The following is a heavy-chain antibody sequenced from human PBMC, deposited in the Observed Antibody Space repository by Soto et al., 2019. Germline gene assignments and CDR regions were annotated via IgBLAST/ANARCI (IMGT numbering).Heavy chain of an antibody. V-gene: IGHV3-9*01. J-gene: IGHJ6*02. CDR2: ISWNSAST. CDR3: VKAFRRYTTGLDV. D-gene: IGHD5-18*01. CDR1: GFTYEDFA. Sequence: EVQLVESGGGLVEPGKSLRLSCVDSGFTYEDFAMHWVRQAPGKGLEWVSGISWNSASTGYAASVTGRFTISRANAKNPVYLPIRNLTGVGPGMCYSVKAFRRYTTGLDVWGPGTWVSVSS.